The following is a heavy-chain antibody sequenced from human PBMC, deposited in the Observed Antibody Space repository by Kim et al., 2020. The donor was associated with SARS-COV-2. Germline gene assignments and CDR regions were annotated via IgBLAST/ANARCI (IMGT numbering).Heavy chain of an antibody. CDR2: ISSSSSYI. CDR1: GFTFSSYS. V-gene: IGHV3-21*01. J-gene: IGHJ4*02. D-gene: IGHD6-13*01. Sequence: GGSLRLSCAASGFTFSSYSMNWVRQAPGKWLEWVSSISSSSSYIYYADSVKGRFTISRDNAKNSLYLQMNSLRAEDTAVYYCARDISYSSSPKWYWGQGTLVTVSS. CDR3: ARDISYSSSPKWY.